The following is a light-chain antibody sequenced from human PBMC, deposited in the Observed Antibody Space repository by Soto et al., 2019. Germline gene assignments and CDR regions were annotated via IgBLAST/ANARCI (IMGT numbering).Light chain of an antibody. V-gene: IGKV1-39*01. CDR1: ESISRH. CDR2: AAS. CDR3: QQSYSTLSIT. J-gene: IGKJ5*01. Sequence: DIQMTQSPSSLSASVGDRVTITCRASESISRHLNWYQQKPGKAPKLLIYAASSLQNGVPSRFSGSGSGTDVTLTISNLQPEDFATYYCQQSYSTLSITFGQGTRLESK.